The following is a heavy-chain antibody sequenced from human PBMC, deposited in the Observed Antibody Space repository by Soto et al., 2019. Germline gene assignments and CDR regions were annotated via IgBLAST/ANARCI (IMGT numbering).Heavy chain of an antibody. CDR3: ARAGENDFWSGYCAFDI. Sequence: GGSLRLSCAASGFTFSSYSMNWVRQAPGKGLEWVSSISSSSSYIYYADSVKGRFTISRDNAKNSLYLQRNSLRAEDTAVYYCARAGENDFWSGYCAFDIWGQGTMVTVSS. CDR2: ISSSSSYI. CDR1: GFTFSSYS. J-gene: IGHJ3*02. D-gene: IGHD3-3*01. V-gene: IGHV3-21*01.